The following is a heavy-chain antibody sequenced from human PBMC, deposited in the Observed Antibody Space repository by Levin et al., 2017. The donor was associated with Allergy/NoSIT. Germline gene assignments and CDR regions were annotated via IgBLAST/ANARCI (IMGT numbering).Heavy chain of an antibody. CDR3: ARVGIDFWGVYQKSWGYMDV. Sequence: ASVKVSCKASGYNFTNYGISWVRQAPGRGLEWMGWISAYNGNTNYAQKFQGRVTMTIQTSTNTAYMELRSLRSDDTAVYYCARVGIDFWGVYQKSWGYMDVWGQGTTVTVSS. V-gene: IGHV1-18*01. D-gene: IGHD3-3*01. CDR1: GYNFTNYG. J-gene: IGHJ6*03. CDR2: ISAYNGNT.